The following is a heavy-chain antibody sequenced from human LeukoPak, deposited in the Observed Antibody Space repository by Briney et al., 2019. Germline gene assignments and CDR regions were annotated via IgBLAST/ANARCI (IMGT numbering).Heavy chain of an antibody. V-gene: IGHV3-49*04. CDR3: TTDLSELDDSGYYAKYFHH. J-gene: IGHJ1*01. Sequence: GRSLRLSCTASGFTFGDYAMSWVRQAPGKGLEWVGFIRSKAYGGTTEYAASVKGRFTISRDDSKDTLFLQMNSLKTEDTAVYYCTTDLSELDDSGYYAKYFHHWGQGTLVSVSS. D-gene: IGHD3-22*01. CDR2: IRSKAYGGTT. CDR1: GFTFGDYA.